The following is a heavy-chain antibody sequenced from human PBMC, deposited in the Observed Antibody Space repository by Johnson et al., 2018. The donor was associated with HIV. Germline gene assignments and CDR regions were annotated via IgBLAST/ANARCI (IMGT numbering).Heavy chain of an antibody. CDR1: GFTLSKHA. CDR2: IWYDGSNQ. J-gene: IGHJ3*01. Sequence: QVHLVESGGRVVQPGRSLRLSCVASGFTLSKHAMHWVRQAPGKGLEWVAVIWYDGSNQYYADSVKGRFTISRDNSKNTLYLQMNSLRAEDTAVYYCAKVGGYSYVESWGQGTMVTVSS. V-gene: IGHV3-33*06. CDR3: AKVGGYSYVES. D-gene: IGHD5-18*01.